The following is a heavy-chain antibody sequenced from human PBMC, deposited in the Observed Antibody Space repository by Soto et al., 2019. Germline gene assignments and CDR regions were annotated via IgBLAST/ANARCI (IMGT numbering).Heavy chain of an antibody. V-gene: IGHV4-31*03. CDR3: ARDWGSGSYYLGGMDV. J-gene: IGHJ6*02. D-gene: IGHD1-26*01. CDR2: IYYSGST. Sequence: SETLSLTCTVSGGYISSGGYYWSWIRQHPGKGLEWIGYIYYSGSTYYNPSLKSRVTISVDTSKNQFSLKLSSVTAADTAVYYCARDWGSGSYYLGGMDVWGQGTKVTVTS. CDR1: GGYISSGGYY.